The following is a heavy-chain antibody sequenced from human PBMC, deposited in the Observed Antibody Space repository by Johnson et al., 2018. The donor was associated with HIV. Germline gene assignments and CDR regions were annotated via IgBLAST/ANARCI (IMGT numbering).Heavy chain of an antibody. V-gene: IGHV3-30*18. J-gene: IGHJ3*01. Sequence: LWVRHAPGRWLARVAFISYSGSDSYFVFSVKGLFTVSRDNSENTLFLQMNSLRDEDTAVYYCAKERTAMVTPFDAWGKGTRVTVSS. CDR2: ISYSGSDS. CDR3: AKERTAMVTPFDA. D-gene: IGHD5-18*01.